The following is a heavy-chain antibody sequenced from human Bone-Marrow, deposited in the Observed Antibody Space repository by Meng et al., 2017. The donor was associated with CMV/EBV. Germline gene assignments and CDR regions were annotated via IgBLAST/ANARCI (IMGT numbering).Heavy chain of an antibody. D-gene: IGHD2-21*01. Sequence: GESLKISCAASGFTFSDYYMSWIRQAPGKGLEWVSVIYSGGSSTYYADSVKGRFTISRDNSKNTLYLQMNSLRAEDTAVYYCAKDKGEDYYYGMDVWGQGTTVTVSS. J-gene: IGHJ6*02. CDR3: AKDKGEDYYYGMDV. V-gene: IGHV3-23*03. CDR1: GFTFSDYY. CDR2: IYSGGSST.